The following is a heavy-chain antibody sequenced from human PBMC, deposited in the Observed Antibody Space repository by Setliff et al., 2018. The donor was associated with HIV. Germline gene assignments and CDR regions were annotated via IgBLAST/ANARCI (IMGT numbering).Heavy chain of an antibody. CDR2: IIPMYGVT. V-gene: IGHV1-69*05. Sequence: SVKVSCKASGGTFSSYVISWVRQAPGQGPEWMGGIIPMYGVTNYAQKFQGRVTITTDESKSTAYMELSSLRSEDTAVYYCSLPYCSGGNCWSSASLPPAGWFDPWGQGTLVTVSS. J-gene: IGHJ5*02. CDR1: GGTFSSYV. D-gene: IGHD2-15*01. CDR3: SLPYCSGGNCWSSASLPPAGWFDP.